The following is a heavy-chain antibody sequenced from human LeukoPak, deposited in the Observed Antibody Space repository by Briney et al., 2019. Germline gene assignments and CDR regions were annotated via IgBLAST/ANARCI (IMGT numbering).Heavy chain of an antibody. V-gene: IGHV1-18*01. D-gene: IGHD2-15*01. CDR2: ISAYNGNT. CDR1: GYTFTSYG. Sequence: ASVKVSCKASGYTFTSYGISWVRQAPGQGLEWMGWISAYNGNTNYAQKLQGRVTMTTDTSTSTAYMELSSLRSEDTAVYYCARPESPLPYCSGGSCPDAFDIWGQGTMVTVSS. J-gene: IGHJ3*02. CDR3: ARPESPLPYCSGGSCPDAFDI.